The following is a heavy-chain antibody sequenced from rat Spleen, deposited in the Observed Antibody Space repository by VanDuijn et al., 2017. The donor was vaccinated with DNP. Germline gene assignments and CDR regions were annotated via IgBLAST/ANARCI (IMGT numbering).Heavy chain of an antibody. CDR1: GFTFSDYG. D-gene: IGHD1-11*01. CDR3: ARIRWGSGGYDF. J-gene: IGHJ2*01. Sequence: EVQLVESGGGLVQPGRSVKLSCAVSGFTFSDYGMAWVLQAPTKGLEWVAYISTSGGSSYHRDSVKGRFTISRDNAKSTLYLQMDSLRSEGTATYYCARIRWGSGGYDFWGQGVMVTVSS. V-gene: IGHV5S11*01. CDR2: ISTSGGSS.